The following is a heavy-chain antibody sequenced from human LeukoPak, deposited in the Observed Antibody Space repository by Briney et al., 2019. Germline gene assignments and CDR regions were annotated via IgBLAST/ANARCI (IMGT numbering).Heavy chain of an antibody. CDR2: ISSSGSTI. CDR3: AREILAVAGTLDY. J-gene: IGHJ4*02. V-gene: IGHV3-11*01. D-gene: IGHD6-19*01. Sequence: PGGSLRLSCAASGFTSSDYYMSWIRQAPGKGLEWVSYISSSGSTIYYADSVKGRFTISRDNAKNSLYLQMNSLRAEDTAVYYCAREILAVAGTLDYWGQGTLVTVSS. CDR1: GFTSSDYY.